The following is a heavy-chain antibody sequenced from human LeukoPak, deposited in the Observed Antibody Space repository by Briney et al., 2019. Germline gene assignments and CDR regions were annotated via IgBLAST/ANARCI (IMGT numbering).Heavy chain of an antibody. D-gene: IGHD3-10*01. CDR1: GFTFSSYA. CDR2: ISYDGSNK. J-gene: IGHJ5*02. Sequence: RGSLRLSCAASGFTFSSYAMHWVRQAPGKGLEWVAVISYDGSNKYYADSVKGRFTISRDNPKNTLYLQMNSLRAEDTAVYYCAKVTVVRGVKNWFDPWGQGTLVTVSS. CDR3: AKVTVVRGVKNWFDP. V-gene: IGHV3-30*04.